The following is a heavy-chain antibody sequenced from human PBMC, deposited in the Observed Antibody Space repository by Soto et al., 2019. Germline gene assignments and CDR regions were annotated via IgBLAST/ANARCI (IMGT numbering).Heavy chain of an antibody. CDR3: ARGYDILTGYPNWFDP. CDR2: INAGNGNT. CDR1: GYTFTSYA. Sequence: SQAVVKKPGASVKVSCKASGYTFTSYAMHWVRQAPGQRLEWMGWINAGNGNTKYSQKFQGRVTITRDTSASTAYMELSSLRSEDTAVYYCARGYDILTGYPNWFDPWGQGTLVTVSS. D-gene: IGHD3-9*01. V-gene: IGHV1-3*01. J-gene: IGHJ5*02.